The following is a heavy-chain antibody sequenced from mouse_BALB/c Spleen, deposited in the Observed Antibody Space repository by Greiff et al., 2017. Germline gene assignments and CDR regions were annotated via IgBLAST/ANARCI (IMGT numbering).Heavy chain of an antibody. CDR3: ARFSPYFDY. V-gene: IGHV5-6-2*01. Sequence: EVQGVESGGGLVKLGGSLKLSCAASGFTFSSYYMSWVRQTPEKRLELVAAINSNGGSTYYPDTVKGRFTISRDNAKNTLYLQMSSLKSEDTALYYCARFSPYFDYWGQGTTLTVSS. CDR2: INSNGGST. J-gene: IGHJ2*01. CDR1: GFTFSSYY.